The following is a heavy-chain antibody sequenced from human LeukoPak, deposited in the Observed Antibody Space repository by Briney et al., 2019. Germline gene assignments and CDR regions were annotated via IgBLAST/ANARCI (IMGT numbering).Heavy chain of an antibody. J-gene: IGHJ3*02. CDR2: IYYSGST. CDR3: ARDYTDAFDI. CDR1: GGSISSYY. Sequence: SETLSLTCTVSGGSISSYYWSWIRQPPGKGLEWIGYIYYSGSTNYNPSLKSRVTISVDTSKNQFSLKLSSVTAADTAVYYCARDYTDAFDIWGQGTMVTVSS. V-gene: IGHV4-59*01.